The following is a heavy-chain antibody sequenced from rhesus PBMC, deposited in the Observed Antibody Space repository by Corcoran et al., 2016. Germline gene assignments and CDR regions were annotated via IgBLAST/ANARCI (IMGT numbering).Heavy chain of an antibody. V-gene: IGHV1S2*01. CDR2: FNPYNGNT. D-gene: IGHD2-15*01. CDR1: GYTFTYYY. CDR3: ARLRYCSSTYCSEFDL. J-gene: IGHJ2*01. Sequence: QVQLVQSGAEVKKPGSSVKVSCKASGYTFTYYYMHWVRQAPRKGLEWMGWFNPYNGNTKNAQKFQGRVTMTRDTSTSTAYMELSSLRSEDTAVYYCARLRYCSSTYCSEFDLWGPGTPITISS.